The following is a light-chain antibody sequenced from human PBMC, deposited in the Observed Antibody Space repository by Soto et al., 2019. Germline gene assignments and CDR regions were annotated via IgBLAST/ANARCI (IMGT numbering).Light chain of an antibody. Sequence: EIVLTQSPGSLSLSPGERATLSCRASQSVASSFFAWYQQKPGQAPRLLIYGASNRATGIPDRFSGRVSGTDFTLTITGLEPEDFAVYYCQQYVSSVTFGQGTKVEIK. J-gene: IGKJ1*01. CDR3: QQYVSSVT. V-gene: IGKV3-20*01. CDR1: QSVASSF. CDR2: GAS.